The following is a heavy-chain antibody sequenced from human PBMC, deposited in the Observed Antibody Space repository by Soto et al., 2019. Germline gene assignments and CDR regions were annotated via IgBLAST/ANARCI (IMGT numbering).Heavy chain of an antibody. CDR1: GGSISSGGYY. J-gene: IGHJ3*02. Sequence: QVQLQESGPGLVKPSQTLSLTCTVSGGSISSGGYYWSWTRQHPGKGLEWIGYIYYSGSTYYNPSLKSRVTISVDTPKNQFSLKLSSVTAADTAVDYCARDWRRVRNLSPYGSGSLLGAFDIWGQGTMVTVSS. CDR2: IYYSGST. V-gene: IGHV4-31*03. CDR3: ARDWRRVRNLSPYGSGSLLGAFDI. D-gene: IGHD3-10*01.